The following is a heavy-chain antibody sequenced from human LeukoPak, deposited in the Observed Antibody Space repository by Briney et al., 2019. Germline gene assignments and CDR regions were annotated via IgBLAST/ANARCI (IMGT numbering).Heavy chain of an antibody. V-gene: IGHV3-23*01. CDR1: GFTFSSYA. J-gene: IGHJ4*02. D-gene: IGHD1-1*01. CDR2: ISGSGGST. Sequence: GGSLRLSCAASGFTFSSYAMSWVRQAPGKGMEWVSAISGSGGSTYYADSVKGRFTISRDNSKNTLYLQMNSLRAEDTAVYYCAKDQTGTNGAYFDYWGQGTLVTVSS. CDR3: AKDQTGTNGAYFDY.